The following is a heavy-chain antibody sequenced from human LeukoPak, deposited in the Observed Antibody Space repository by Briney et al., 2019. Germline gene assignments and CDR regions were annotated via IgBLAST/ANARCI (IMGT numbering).Heavy chain of an antibody. D-gene: IGHD3-9*01. Sequence: GGSLRLSCAASGFTFSSYGMSWVRQAPGKGLEWVANIKQDGSEKYYVDSVKGRFTISRDNAKNSLYLQMNSLRAEDTAVYYCARADWSAGDYYYYYGMDVWGKGTTVTVSS. CDR2: IKQDGSEK. CDR1: GFTFSSYG. CDR3: ARADWSAGDYYYYYGMDV. J-gene: IGHJ6*04. V-gene: IGHV3-7*03.